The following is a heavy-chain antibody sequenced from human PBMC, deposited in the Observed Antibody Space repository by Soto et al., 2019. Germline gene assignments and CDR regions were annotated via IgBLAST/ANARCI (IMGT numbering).Heavy chain of an antibody. D-gene: IGHD1-26*01. Sequence: GGSLRLSCAASGFTFSSYGMHWVRQAPGKGLEWVAVIWYDGSNKYYADSVKGRFTISRDNSKNTLYLQMNSLRAEDTAVYYCARDERIVGATGAFDIWGQGTMVTVSS. CDR1: GFTFSSYG. J-gene: IGHJ3*02. V-gene: IGHV3-33*01. CDR2: IWYDGSNK. CDR3: ARDERIVGATGAFDI.